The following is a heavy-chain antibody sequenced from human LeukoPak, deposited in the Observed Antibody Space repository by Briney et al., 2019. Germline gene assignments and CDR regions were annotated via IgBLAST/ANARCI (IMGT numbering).Heavy chain of an antibody. Sequence: GASVKVSCKVSGYTLTELSMHWVRQAPGKGLEWMGGFDPEDGETIYAQTFQGRVTMTEDTSTDTAYMELSSLRSEDTAVYYCATFRVPRSYFRRPQGQFDYWGQGTLVTVSS. CDR2: FDPEDGET. J-gene: IGHJ4*02. D-gene: IGHD1-26*01. V-gene: IGHV1-24*01. CDR3: ATFRVPRSYFRRPQGQFDY. CDR1: GYTLTELS.